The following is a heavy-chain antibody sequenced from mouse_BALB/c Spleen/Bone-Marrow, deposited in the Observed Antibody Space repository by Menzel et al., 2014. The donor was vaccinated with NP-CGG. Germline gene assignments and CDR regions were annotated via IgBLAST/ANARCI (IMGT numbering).Heavy chain of an antibody. CDR2: VNPNNGGT. D-gene: IGHD2-1*01. J-gene: IGHJ2*01. CDR3: ARYLYGNYFDY. V-gene: IGHV1-26*01. CDR1: GYSFTGYY. Sequence: VQLQQSGPELVKTGASVKISCKASGYSFTGYYMHWVKQSHGESLEWIGRVNPNNGGTSYNQKFKGKAILTVDKSSSTAYMELRSLTSEDSAVYYCARYLYGNYFDYWGQGTTLTVSS.